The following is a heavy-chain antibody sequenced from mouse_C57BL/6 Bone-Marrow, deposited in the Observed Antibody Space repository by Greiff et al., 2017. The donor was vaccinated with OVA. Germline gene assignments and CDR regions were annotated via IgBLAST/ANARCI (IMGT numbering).Heavy chain of an antibody. V-gene: IGHV5-9-1*02. CDR2: ISSGGDYI. D-gene: IGHD1-1*01. Sequence: EVQGVESGAGLVKPGGSLKLSCAASGFTFSSYAMSWVRQTPEKRLEWVAYISSGGDYIYYADTVKGRFTISRDNARNTLYLQMSSLKSEDTAMYYCTREDYGSRSYWYFDVWGTGTTVTVSS. CDR1: GFTFSSYA. CDR3: TREDYGSRSYWYFDV. J-gene: IGHJ1*03.